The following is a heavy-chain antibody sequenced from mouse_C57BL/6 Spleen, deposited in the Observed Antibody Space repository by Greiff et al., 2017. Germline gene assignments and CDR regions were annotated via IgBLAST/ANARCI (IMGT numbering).Heavy chain of an antibody. Sequence: EVKLMESGGGLVQPKGSLKLSCAASGFSFNTYALNWVRPAPGKGLEWVARIRSKSNNYATYYADSVKDRFTISRDDSESMLYLQMNNLKTEDTAMYYCVRHGTFYYARDYWGQGTSVTVSS. CDR1: GFSFNTYA. CDR2: IRSKSNNYAT. D-gene: IGHD4-1*01. CDR3: VRHGTFYYARDY. J-gene: IGHJ4*01. V-gene: IGHV10-1*01.